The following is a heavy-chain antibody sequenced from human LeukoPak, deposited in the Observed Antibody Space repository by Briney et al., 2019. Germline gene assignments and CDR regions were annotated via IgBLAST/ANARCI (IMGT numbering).Heavy chain of an antibody. D-gene: IGHD3-10*01. V-gene: IGHV3-30*04. CDR2: ISYGGSNK. CDR3: ARDLTMVREYYYYGMDV. J-gene: IGHJ6*04. Sequence: GGSLRLSCAASGFTFSSYAMHWVRQAPGKGLEWVAVISYGGSNKYYADSVKGRFTISRDNSKNTLYLQMNSLRAEDTAVYYCARDLTMVREYYYYGMDVWGKGTTVTVSS. CDR1: GFTFSSYA.